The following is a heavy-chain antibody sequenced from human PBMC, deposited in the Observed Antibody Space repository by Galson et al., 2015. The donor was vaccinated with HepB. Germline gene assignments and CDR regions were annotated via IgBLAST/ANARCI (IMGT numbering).Heavy chain of an antibody. D-gene: IGHD4-23*01. Sequence: SVKVSCKASGYTFTRHAMNWVRQAPGRGLEWMGWIITSTGNPTYAQGFTGRVVLSLDTSVNTTYLQITSLEAEDTAVYYYVRHGNGDDHWGQGTLVTVSS. V-gene: IGHV7-4-1*02. CDR1: GYTFTRHA. CDR2: IITSTGNP. J-gene: IGHJ5*02. CDR3: VRHGNGDDH.